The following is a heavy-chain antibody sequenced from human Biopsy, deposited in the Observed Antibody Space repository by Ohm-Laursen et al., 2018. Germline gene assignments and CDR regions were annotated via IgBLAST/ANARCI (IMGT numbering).Heavy chain of an antibody. J-gene: IGHJ5*01. CDR1: GFTFSSYS. V-gene: IGHV3-21*06. CDR2: ISETSSHI. D-gene: IGHD3-10*01. CDR3: ATELLPPGVGGPWLDS. Sequence: GSLRLSCAASGFTFSSYSMNWVRQAPGKGLEWISYISETSSHIYDADSVKGRFTVSRDNTKNTLYLQMNSLRAADTAIYFCATELLPPGVGGPWLDSWGQGTPVTVSS.